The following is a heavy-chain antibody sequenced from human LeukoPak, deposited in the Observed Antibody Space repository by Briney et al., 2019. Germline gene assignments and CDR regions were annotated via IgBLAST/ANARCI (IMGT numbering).Heavy chain of an antibody. CDR2: ISYAGSTE. CDR3: TKEPIPVAGGSYFDY. D-gene: IGHD6-19*01. J-gene: IGHJ4*02. Sequence: GGSLRLSCAASGFTFSSYGMHWVRQAPGKGLEWVAVISYAGSTEYYADSVKGRFTISRDNSKNTLYLQINSLRAEDTAVYYCTKEPIPVAGGSYFDYWGQGTLVSVSS. CDR1: GFTFSSYG. V-gene: IGHV3-30*18.